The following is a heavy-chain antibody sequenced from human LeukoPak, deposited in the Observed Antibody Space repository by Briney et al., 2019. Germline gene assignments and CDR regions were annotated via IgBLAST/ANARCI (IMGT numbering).Heavy chain of an antibody. CDR3: AKDLKNYHDSSGLFDY. V-gene: IGHV3-9*01. D-gene: IGHD3-22*01. J-gene: IGHJ4*02. Sequence: PGGSLRLSCAASGFTFDDYAMHWVRQAPGKGLEWVSGISWNSGSIGYADSVKGRFTISRDNAKNSLYLQMNSLRAEDTALYYCAKDLKNYHDSSGLFDYWGQGTLVTVSS. CDR2: ISWNSGSI. CDR1: GFTFDDYA.